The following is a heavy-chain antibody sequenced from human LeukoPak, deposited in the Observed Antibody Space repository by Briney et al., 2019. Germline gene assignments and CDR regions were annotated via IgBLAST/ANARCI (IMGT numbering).Heavy chain of an antibody. CDR2: VRYDGSNK. CDR1: GFTFSSYG. J-gene: IGHJ4*02. V-gene: IGHV3-30*02. CDR3: AKVTLSVLEMNY. Sequence: PGGSLRLSCAASGFTFSSYGMHWVRQAPGKGLEWVAFVRYDGSNKYYADSVKGRFTISRGNSKNTLYLQMNSLRAEDTAVYYCAKVTLSVLEMNYWGQGTLVTVSS. D-gene: IGHD5-24*01.